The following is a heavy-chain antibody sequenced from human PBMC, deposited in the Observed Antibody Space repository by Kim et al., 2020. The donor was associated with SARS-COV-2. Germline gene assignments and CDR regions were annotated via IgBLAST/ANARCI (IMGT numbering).Heavy chain of an antibody. CDR2: IYYSGST. J-gene: IGHJ4*02. D-gene: IGHD3-10*01. CDR3: ASLPADYYGSLDY. V-gene: IGHV4-39*01. CDR1: GGSISSSSYY. Sequence: SETLSLTCTVSGGSISSSSYYWGWIRQPPGKGLEWIGSIYYSGSTYYNPSLKSRVTISVDTSKNQFSLKLSSVTAADTAVYYCASLPADYYGSLDYWGQGTLVTVSS.